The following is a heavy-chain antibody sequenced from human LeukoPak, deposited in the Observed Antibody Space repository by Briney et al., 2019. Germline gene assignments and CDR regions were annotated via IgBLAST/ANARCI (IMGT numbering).Heavy chain of an antibody. J-gene: IGHJ4*02. CDR2: IHYSGST. V-gene: IGHV4-38-2*01. CDR3: ARGGGWKYYFDY. D-gene: IGHD1-1*01. Sequence: PSETLSLTCAVSGYSISSDYYWGWIRQPPGKGLEWIGSIHYSGSTYYNPSLRSRVTISVDTSKNQFSLKLYSVTAADTAVYYCARGGGWKYYFDYWGQGTLVTVSS. CDR1: GYSISSDYY.